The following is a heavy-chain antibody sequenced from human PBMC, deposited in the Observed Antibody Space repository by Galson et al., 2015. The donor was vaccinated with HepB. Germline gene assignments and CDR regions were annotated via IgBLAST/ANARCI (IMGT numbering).Heavy chain of an antibody. CDR3: ARDAGAQTGDYFDC. J-gene: IGHJ4*02. CDR1: GFTVSSNY. D-gene: IGHD7-27*01. Sequence: SLRLSCAASGFTVSSNYMAWVRQAPGKGLEWVSLIYSGGGTYYADSVKGRFTISRDNSKNMLYLQMNSLRPEDTAVYYCARDAGAQTGDYFDCWGPGTLVTVSS. CDR2: IYSGGGT. V-gene: IGHV3-53*01.